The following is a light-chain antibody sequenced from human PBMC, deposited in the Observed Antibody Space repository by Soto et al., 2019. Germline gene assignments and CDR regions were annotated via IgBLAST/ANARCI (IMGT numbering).Light chain of an antibody. CDR3: GTRDRRPCPSV. J-gene: IGLJ1*01. CDR2: DNN. CDR1: SFNLGNNY. Sequence: QAVLTQPPSVCAAPGQKATISFSGSSFNLGNNYVSWYQQLPGTAPKLLIYDNNKRTSGTPDRVSASKSGTSATLGITGLQTGDEVDYYCGTRDRRPCPSVFGTEPKVA. V-gene: IGLV1-51*01.